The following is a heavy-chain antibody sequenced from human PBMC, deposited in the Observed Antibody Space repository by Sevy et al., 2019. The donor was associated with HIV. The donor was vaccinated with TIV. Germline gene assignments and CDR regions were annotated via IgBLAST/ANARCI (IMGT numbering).Heavy chain of an antibody. CDR1: DGSISSQIYY. J-gene: IGHJ6*02. CDR3: ARDHRYGNGWFPYYYYNGMDV. Sequence: SETLSLTCSVSDGSISSQIYYWTWIRQHPGKGLEWIGYIYYTGKSSYNPSLKSRLTISIDKSKNQFSLRLSSVTAADTAVYYCARDHRYGNGWFPYYYYNGMDVWGQGTTVTVSS. V-gene: IGHV4-31*03. D-gene: IGHD6-19*01. CDR2: IYYTGKS.